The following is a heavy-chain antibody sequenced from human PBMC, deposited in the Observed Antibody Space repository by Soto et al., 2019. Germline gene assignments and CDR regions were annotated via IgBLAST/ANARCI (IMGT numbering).Heavy chain of an antibody. Sequence: EVQLVESGGGLVQPGGSLRLSCAASGFTFSSYSMNWVRQAPGKGLEWVSYISSSSSTIYYADSVKGRFTISRDNAKNSLYLQMNSLRAEDTAVYYCASPPHWGSHYWGQGTLVTVSS. CDR1: GFTFSSYS. CDR3: ASPPHWGSHY. J-gene: IGHJ4*02. V-gene: IGHV3-48*01. D-gene: IGHD3-16*01. CDR2: ISSSSSTI.